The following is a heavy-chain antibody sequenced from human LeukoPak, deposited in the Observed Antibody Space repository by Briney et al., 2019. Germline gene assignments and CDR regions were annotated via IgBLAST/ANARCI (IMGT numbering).Heavy chain of an antibody. CDR2: ISGSGGST. J-gene: IGHJ4*02. CDR1: GFTFSSYW. CDR3: AKTDSSGWTYYFDY. V-gene: IGHV3-23*01. Sequence: QPGGSLRLSCAASGFTFSSYWMTWVSQAPGKGLEWVSTISGSGGSTYYADSVKGRFTISRDNSKKTLYLQMNSLRADDTAVYYCAKTDSSGWTYYFDYWGQGTLVTVSS. D-gene: IGHD6-19*01.